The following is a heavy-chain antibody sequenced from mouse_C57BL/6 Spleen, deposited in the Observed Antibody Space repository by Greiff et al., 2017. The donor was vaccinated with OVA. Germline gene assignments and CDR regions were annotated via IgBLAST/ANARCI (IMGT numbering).Heavy chain of an antibody. CDR2: FYPGSGSI. D-gene: IGHD2-4*01. CDR1: GYTFTEYT. J-gene: IGHJ4*01. Sequence: VQLQQSGAELVKPGASVKLSCKASGYTFTEYTIHWVKQRSGQGLEWIGWFYPGSGSIKYNEKFKDKATLTADKSSSTVYMELSRLTSEDSAVYFCARHERVYDYERDYAMDYWGQGTSVTVSS. CDR3: ARHERVYDYERDYAMDY. V-gene: IGHV1-62-2*01.